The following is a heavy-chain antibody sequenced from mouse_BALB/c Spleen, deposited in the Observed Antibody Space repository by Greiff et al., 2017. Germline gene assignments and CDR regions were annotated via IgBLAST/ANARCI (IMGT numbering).Heavy chain of an antibody. CDR3: ARCCGNYAWFAY. J-gene: IGHJ3*01. D-gene: IGHD2-1*01. V-gene: IGHV3-8*02. CDR1: GDSITSGY. CDR2: ISYSGST. Sequence: EVHLVESGPSLVKPSQTLSLTCSVTGDSITSGYWNWIRKFPGNKLEYMGYISYSGSTYYYPSLKSRISITRDTSKNQYYLQLNSVTTEDTATYYCARCCGNYAWFAYWGQGTLVTVSA.